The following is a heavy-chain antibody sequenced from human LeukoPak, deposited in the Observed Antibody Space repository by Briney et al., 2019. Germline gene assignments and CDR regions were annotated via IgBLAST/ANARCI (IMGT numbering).Heavy chain of an antibody. CDR2: INHSGST. Sequence: SETLSLTCAVYGGSFSGYYWSWIRQPPGKGLEWIGEINHSGSTNYNPSLKSRVTISVDTSKNQFSLKLSSVTAADTAVYYCARGNPDYWGQGTLVTVSS. CDR1: GGSFSGYY. CDR3: ARGNPDY. J-gene: IGHJ4*02. V-gene: IGHV4-34*01.